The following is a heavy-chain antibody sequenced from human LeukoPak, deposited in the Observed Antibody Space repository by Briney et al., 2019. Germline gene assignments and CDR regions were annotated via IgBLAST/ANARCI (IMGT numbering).Heavy chain of an antibody. Sequence: GRSLRLSCAASGFTFSSHAMSWVRQAPGKGLEWVSSISASGDRIYYTDSVKGRFTMSRDNSKDTLYLQMNTLRADDTAVYYCAKTPGGAAGNRVFDHWGQGALVTVSS. J-gene: IGHJ4*02. D-gene: IGHD6-13*01. CDR2: ISASGDRI. V-gene: IGHV3-23*01. CDR3: AKTPGGAAGNRVFDH. CDR1: GFTFSSHA.